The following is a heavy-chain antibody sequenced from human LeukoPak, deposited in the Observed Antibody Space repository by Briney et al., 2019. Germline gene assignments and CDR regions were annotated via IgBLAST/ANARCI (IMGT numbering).Heavy chain of an antibody. CDR1: GFTFSSFG. CDR3: GKDSPYYYVDY. CDR2: IQYNGNNK. J-gene: IGHJ4*02. Sequence: GGSLRLSGAASGFTFSSFGMHWVRHAPAKGRKWVSFIQYNGNNKYYADSVKGRFTISRDNSKNTLYLQMNGLRAEDTAIYYCGKDSPYYYVDYWGQGTPVTVSS. V-gene: IGHV3-30*02. D-gene: IGHD3-10*01.